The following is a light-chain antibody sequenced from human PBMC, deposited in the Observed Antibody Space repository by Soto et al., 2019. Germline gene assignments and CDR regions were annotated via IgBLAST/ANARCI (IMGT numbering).Light chain of an antibody. V-gene: IGLV1-40*01. CDR3: QSYDRSLSVVV. J-gene: IGLJ2*01. CDR1: SSNIGAGYD. CDR2: GNS. Sequence: QSVLTQPPSVSGAPGQRVTISCTGSSSNIGAGYDVHWYQQLPGTAPKLLIYGNSNRPSGVPDRFSGSKSGTSASLAITGLQAEEEADYYCQSYDRSLSVVVFGGGTKVTVL.